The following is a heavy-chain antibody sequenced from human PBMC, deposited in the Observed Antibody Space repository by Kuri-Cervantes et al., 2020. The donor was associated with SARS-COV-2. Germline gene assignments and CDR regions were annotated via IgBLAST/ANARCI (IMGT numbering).Heavy chain of an antibody. D-gene: IGHD4-11*01. CDR2: RSYDTTNK. CDR1: GFPFRNFG. J-gene: IGHJ3*02. V-gene: IGHV3-30*18. CDR3: AKPFHDYSDYGGAFDI. Sequence: GESLKISCAASGFPFRNFGMHWVRQAPGKGLEWVAIRSYDTTNKYYADSVKGRFTVSRDDSKSTVYLQMNSLRTEDTALYFCAKPFHDYSDYGGAFDIWGRGTVVTVSS.